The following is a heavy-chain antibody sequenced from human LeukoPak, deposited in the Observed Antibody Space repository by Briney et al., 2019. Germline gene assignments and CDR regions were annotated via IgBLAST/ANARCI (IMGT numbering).Heavy chain of an antibody. CDR1: GFTFSSYP. CDR2: ISASGSGT. Sequence: GGSLRLSCVASGFTFSSYPMSWVRQAPGKGLEWVSAISASGSGTYYADSVKGRFTISRDNSKNTLFLQMNSLRAEDTAVYYCAKSGPMITFGGVIWYFDYWGQGTLVTVSS. D-gene: IGHD3-16*02. CDR3: AKSGPMITFGGVIWYFDY. J-gene: IGHJ4*02. V-gene: IGHV3-23*01.